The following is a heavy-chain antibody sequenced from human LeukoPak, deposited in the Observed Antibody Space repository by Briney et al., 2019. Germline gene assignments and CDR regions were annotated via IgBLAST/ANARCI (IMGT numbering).Heavy chain of an antibody. CDR2: MNPNSGNT. J-gene: IGHJ6*02. CDR1: GYTFTSYD. V-gene: IGHV1-8*01. CDR3: ARAGPDCSGGSCYSVAYYYGMDV. Sequence: GASVKVSCKASGYTFTSYDINWVRQATGHGLEWMGWMNPNSGNTGYAQKFQGRVTMTRNTSISTAYMELSSLRSEDTAVYYCARAGPDCSGGSCYSVAYYYGMDVWGQGTTVTVSS. D-gene: IGHD2-15*01.